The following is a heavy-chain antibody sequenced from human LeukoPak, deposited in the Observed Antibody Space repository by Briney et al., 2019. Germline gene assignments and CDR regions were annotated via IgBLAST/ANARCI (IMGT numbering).Heavy chain of an antibody. CDR2: IYYSGST. J-gene: IGHJ4*02. Sequence: SETLSLTCTVSGGSISSGDYYWNWIRQPPGKGLEWIGYIYYSGSTSYNPSLKSRVTISMDTSKNQFSLKLSSVTAADTAVYYCARWFYYGSGRRQFDYWGQGTLVTVSS. D-gene: IGHD3-10*01. CDR3: ARWFYYGSGRRQFDY. CDR1: GGSISSGDYY. V-gene: IGHV4-30-4*01.